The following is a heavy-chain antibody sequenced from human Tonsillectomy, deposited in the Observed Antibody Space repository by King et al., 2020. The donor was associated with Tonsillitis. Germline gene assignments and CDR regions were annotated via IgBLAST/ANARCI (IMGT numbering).Heavy chain of an antibody. J-gene: IGHJ6*03. CDR2: IYYSGST. V-gene: IGHV4-59*08. CDR1: GGSISGYY. Sequence: VQLQESGPGLVKPSETLSLTCTVSGGSISGYYWSWIRQPPGKELEWIGSIYYSGSTNYNPSLKSRLNISVDTSKNQFSLNLTPVTAADTAVPYCARVYYYDSSGYSLPPHRGYYYYYFMDVWGKGTTVTVSS. D-gene: IGHD3-22*01. CDR3: ARVYYYDSSGYSLPPHRGYYYYYFMDV.